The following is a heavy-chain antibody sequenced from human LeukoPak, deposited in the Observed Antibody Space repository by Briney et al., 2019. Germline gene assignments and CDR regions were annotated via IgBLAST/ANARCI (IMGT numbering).Heavy chain of an antibody. CDR3: AKRRHYYGSGDYYRDP. CDR1: GISLSNYA. J-gene: IGHJ5*02. Sequence: GGSLRLSCVVSGISLSNYAMSWVRQAPGKGLEWVSSISGSGTNTYYADSVKGRFTTSRDNSRDLLFLQMSSLRVEDTAVYYCAKRRHYYGSGDYYRDPWGQGTLVTVSS. D-gene: IGHD3-10*01. CDR2: ISGSGTNT. V-gene: IGHV3-23*01.